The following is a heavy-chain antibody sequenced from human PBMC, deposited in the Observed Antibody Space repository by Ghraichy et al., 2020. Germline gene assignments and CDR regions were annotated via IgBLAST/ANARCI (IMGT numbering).Heavy chain of an antibody. CDR3: ASGHRGSGY. CDR1: GFTFSSYW. J-gene: IGHJ4*02. CDR2: IKRDGGEK. Sequence: GGSLRLSCAASGFTFSSYWMSWVRQGPGEGLAWVASIKRDGGEKYYVDSVKGRFTISRDNAENSLYLQMNSLRAEDTAVYYCASGHRGSGYWGQGTLVTVSS. D-gene: IGHD3-10*01. V-gene: IGHV3-7*03.